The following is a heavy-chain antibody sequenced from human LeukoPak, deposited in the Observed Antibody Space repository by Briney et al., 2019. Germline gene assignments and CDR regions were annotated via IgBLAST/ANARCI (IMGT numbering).Heavy chain of an antibody. V-gene: IGHV3-11*01. CDR2: VSSSGSIT. D-gene: IGHD3-10*01. CDR1: GFSFSDYY. J-gene: IGHJ4*02. Sequence: GGSLRLSYPASGFSFSDYYMSWIRQAPGKGLEWVSHVSSSGSITKYADSVKGRFTISRDNAKNSLFLQMNSLRAEDTAVYYCARGVGRTWSFDHWGQGTLVTVSS. CDR3: ARGVGRTWSFDH.